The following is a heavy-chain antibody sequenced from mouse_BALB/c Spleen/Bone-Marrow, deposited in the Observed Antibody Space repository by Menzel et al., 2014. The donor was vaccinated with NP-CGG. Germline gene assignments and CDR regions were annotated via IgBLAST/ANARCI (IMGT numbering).Heavy chain of an antibody. CDR3: ARDQGRVLLVY. J-gene: IGHJ2*01. CDR1: GFTFTDYY. V-gene: IGHV7-3*02. Sequence: EVKVVESGGGLVQPGGSLRLSCATSGFTFTDYYMNWVRQPPGKALEWLGFIRNKANGYTTEYSASVRGRFTVSRDNSQNILYLQMNTLRAEDSATYYCARDQGRVLLVYWGQGTTLTVSS. CDR2: IRNKANGYTT.